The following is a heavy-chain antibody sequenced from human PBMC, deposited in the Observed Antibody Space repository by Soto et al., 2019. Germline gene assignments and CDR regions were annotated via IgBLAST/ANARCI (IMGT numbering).Heavy chain of an antibody. CDR3: AETHFDTSGYYPSALEY. J-gene: IGHJ4*02. V-gene: IGHV1-69*01. D-gene: IGHD3-22*01. CDR2: IIPFFGTA. CDR1: GGTFNSYV. Sequence: QVQLVQSGAEVKKPGSSVKVSCKASGGTFNSYVINWVRQAPGQGLEWMGGIIPFFGTAKYAQKFEGRVTVTADEAASTACMELSSLKPGDTAVYYCAETHFDTSGYYPSALEYWGQGTQVSVSS.